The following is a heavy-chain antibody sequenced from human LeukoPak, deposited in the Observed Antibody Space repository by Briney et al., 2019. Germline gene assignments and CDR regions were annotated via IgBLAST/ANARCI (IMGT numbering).Heavy chain of an antibody. D-gene: IGHD3-3*01. CDR1: GFSFSTYG. Sequence: GGSLRLSCVASGFSFSTYGMHWVRQAPGKGPEWVAVIWHDGTNEYYLNSVRGRFIISRDNSRNTVYLQMNSLRAEDTAVYYCVRDSDQNDFWSGYWPDAFASWGQGTKVFVSS. V-gene: IGHV3-33*01. CDR3: VRDSDQNDFWSGYWPDAFAS. J-gene: IGHJ3*02. CDR2: IWHDGTNE.